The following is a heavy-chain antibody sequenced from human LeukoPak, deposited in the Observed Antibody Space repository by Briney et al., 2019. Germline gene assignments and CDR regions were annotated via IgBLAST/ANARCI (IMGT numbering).Heavy chain of an antibody. J-gene: IGHJ4*02. CDR2: INHSGST. Sequence: GSLRLSCAASGFTFSSYAMSWVRQPPGKGLEWIGEINHSGSTNYNPSLKSRVTISVDTSKNQFSLKLSSVTAADTAVYYCARLLGYCSGGSCYSSPRIDYWGQGTLVTVSS. D-gene: IGHD2-15*01. V-gene: IGHV4-34*01. CDR1: GFTFSSYA. CDR3: ARLLGYCSGGSCYSSPRIDY.